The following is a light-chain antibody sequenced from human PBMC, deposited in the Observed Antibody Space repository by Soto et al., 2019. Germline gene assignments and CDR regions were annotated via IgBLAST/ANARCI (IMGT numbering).Light chain of an antibody. CDR1: SSVVGFYNL. V-gene: IGLV2-23*01. Sequence: QSAMTQPASVSGSPGQSITISCTGTSSVVGFYNLVSWNQHRPVKAPKFILYEGSKRPSGVSNRFSGSKSGNTASLTISGLQAEDEAYYYCCSYAGSSYDVFGSGTKVTVL. J-gene: IGLJ1*01. CDR2: EGS. CDR3: CSYAGSSYDV.